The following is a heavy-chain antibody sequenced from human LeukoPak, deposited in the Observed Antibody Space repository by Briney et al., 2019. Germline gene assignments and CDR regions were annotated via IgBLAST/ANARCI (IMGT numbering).Heavy chain of an antibody. J-gene: IGHJ6*02. Sequence: GGSLRLSCEAAGTTFSRYWMNWVRQAPGKGLEWVSYIISGSSTIYYADSVKGRFTISRDNGKNSLYLQMNSLRAEDTAVYYCAREDHYYHGMDVWGQGTTVTVSS. V-gene: IGHV3-48*01. CDR3: AREDHYYHGMDV. CDR2: IISGSSTI. CDR1: GTTFSRYW.